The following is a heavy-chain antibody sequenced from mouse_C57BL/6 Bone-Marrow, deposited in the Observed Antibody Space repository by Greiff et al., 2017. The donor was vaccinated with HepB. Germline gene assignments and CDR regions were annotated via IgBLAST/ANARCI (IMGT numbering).Heavy chain of an antibody. J-gene: IGHJ4*01. CDR1: GYTFTSYW. CDR3: ARPVVATDYYAMDY. Sequence: QVQLQQSGAELVKPGASVKMSCKASGYTFTSYWITWVKQRPGQGLEWIGDIYPGSGSTNYNEKFKSKATLTVDTSSSTAYMQLSSLTSEDSAVYYCARPVVATDYYAMDYWGQGTSVTVSS. CDR2: IYPGSGST. D-gene: IGHD1-1*01. V-gene: IGHV1-55*01.